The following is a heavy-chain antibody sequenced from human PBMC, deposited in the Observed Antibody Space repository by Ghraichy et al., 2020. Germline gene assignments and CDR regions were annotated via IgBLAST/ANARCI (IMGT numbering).Heavy chain of an antibody. V-gene: IGHV3-21*01. J-gene: IGHJ6*02. CDR3: AREYGDSNRGYYGMDV. CDR1: GFTFSSYS. Sequence: GGSLRLSCAASGFTFSSYSMNWVRQAPGKGLEWVSSISSSSSYIYYADSVKGRFTISRDNAKNSLYLQMNSLRAEDTAVYYCAREYGDSNRGYYGMDVWGQGTTVTVSS. D-gene: IGHD4-17*01. CDR2: ISSSSSYI.